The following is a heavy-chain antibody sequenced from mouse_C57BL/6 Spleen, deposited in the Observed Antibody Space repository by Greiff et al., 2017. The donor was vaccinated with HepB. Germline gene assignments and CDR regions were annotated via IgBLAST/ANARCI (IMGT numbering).Heavy chain of an antibody. Sequence: VMLVESGPGLVQPSQSLSITCTVSGFSLTSYGVHWVRQSPGKGLEWLGVIWSGGSTDYNAAFISRLSISKDNSKSQVFFKMNSLQADDTAIYYCARKGNSNYVIAYWGQGTLVTVSA. D-gene: IGHD2-5*01. CDR2: IWSGGST. J-gene: IGHJ3*01. V-gene: IGHV2-2*01. CDR1: GFSLTSYG. CDR3: ARKGNSNYVIAY.